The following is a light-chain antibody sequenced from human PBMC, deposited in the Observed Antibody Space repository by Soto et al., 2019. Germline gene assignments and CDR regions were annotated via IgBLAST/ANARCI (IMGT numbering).Light chain of an antibody. Sequence: QSALTQPASVSGSPGQSITISCSGTSSDVGGYKYVSWYQQHPGKAPKLMIYEVGNRPSGVSQRFSGSKSGNTASLTIFGLQAEDEDDYYCSSYTSSSTLVFGGGTKLTVL. J-gene: IGLJ3*02. CDR3: SSYTSSSTLV. CDR2: EVG. CDR1: SSDVGGYKY. V-gene: IGLV2-14*01.